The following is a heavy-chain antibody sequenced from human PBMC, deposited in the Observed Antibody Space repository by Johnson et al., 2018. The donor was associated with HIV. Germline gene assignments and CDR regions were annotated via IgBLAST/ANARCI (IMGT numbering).Heavy chain of an antibody. V-gene: IGHV3-9*01. D-gene: IGHD3-22*01. Sequence: VQLVESGGVVVQPGRSLRLSCAASGFTFDDYAMHWVRQAPGKGLEWVSGISWNSGSIGYADSVKGRFTISRDNSKNTLYRQMNSLRAEDTAVYYCAKDLPYDSRGVDAFDIWGQGTMVTVSS. CDR1: GFTFDDYA. J-gene: IGHJ3*02. CDR3: AKDLPYDSRGVDAFDI. CDR2: ISWNSGSI.